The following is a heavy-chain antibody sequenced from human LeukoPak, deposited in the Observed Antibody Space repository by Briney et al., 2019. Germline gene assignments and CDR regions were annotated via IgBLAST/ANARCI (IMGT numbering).Heavy chain of an antibody. V-gene: IGHV3-23*01. CDR2: ISGSGGST. CDR3: AREGRAYYGTYGDKDAFDI. CDR1: GFTFSSYA. D-gene: IGHD4-11*01. J-gene: IGHJ3*02. Sequence: GGSLRLSCAASGFTFSSYAMSWVRQAPGKGLEWVSAISGSGGSTYYADSVKGRFTISRDNSKNTLYLQMNSLRAEDTAVYYCAREGRAYYGTYGDKDAFDIWGQGTMVTVSS.